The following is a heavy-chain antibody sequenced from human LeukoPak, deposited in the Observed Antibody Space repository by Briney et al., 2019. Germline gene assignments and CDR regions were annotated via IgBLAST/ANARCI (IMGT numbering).Heavy chain of an antibody. Sequence: GGSLRLSCAASGFTFSSNAMSWVRQAPGKGLEWVSAISGSGDSTFYADSVKGRFTISRDNSKNTLYLQMNSLRAEDTAVYYCARHTGSGYYHGNWGQGTLVTVSS. J-gene: IGHJ4*02. CDR2: ISGSGDST. V-gene: IGHV3-23*01. CDR3: ARHTGSGYYHGN. D-gene: IGHD3-22*01. CDR1: GFTFSSNA.